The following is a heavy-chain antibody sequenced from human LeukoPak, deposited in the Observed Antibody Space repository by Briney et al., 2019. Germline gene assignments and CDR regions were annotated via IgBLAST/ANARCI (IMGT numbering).Heavy chain of an antibody. CDR1: GFTLSNYA. CDR2: ITGTSGNI. J-gene: IGHJ4*02. CDR3: AKGTAVADIYFDY. V-gene: IGHV3-23*01. D-gene: IGHD6-19*01. Sequence: GGSLRLSCGASGFTLSNYAINWVRQAPGKGLEWVSSITGTSGNIYSADSVRGRFSISRDNSKNMLYLQMNSLRAEDTAVYYCAKGTAVADIYFDYWGQGTLVTVSS.